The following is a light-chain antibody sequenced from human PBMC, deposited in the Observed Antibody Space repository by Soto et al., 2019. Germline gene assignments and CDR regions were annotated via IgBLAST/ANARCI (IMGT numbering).Light chain of an antibody. CDR2: EGS. J-gene: IGLJ3*02. CDR3: WPYAGSSTFGV. V-gene: IGLV2-23*03. Sequence: QSALTQPASVSGSPGQSITISCTGTSSDVGSYNLVSWYQQHPGKAPKLMIYEGSKRPSGVSNRFSGSKSGNTACLTISGLQAEDEADYYCWPYAGSSTFGVFGGGTKLTVL. CDR1: SSDVGSYNL.